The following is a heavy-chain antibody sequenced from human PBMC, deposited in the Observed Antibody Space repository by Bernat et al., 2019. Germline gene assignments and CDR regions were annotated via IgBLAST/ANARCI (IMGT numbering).Heavy chain of an antibody. J-gene: IGHJ6*03. V-gene: IGHV3-30-3*01. CDR3: ARDSGYCSGGSCYFSYMDV. D-gene: IGHD2-15*01. Sequence: MQLLESGGGLVQPGGSLRLSCAASGFTFSSYAMHWVRQAPGKGLEWVAVISYDGSNKYYADSVKGRFTISRDNSKNTLYLQMNSLRAEDTAVYYCARDSGYCSGGSCYFSYMDVWGKGTTVTVSS. CDR2: ISYDGSNK. CDR1: GFTFSSYA.